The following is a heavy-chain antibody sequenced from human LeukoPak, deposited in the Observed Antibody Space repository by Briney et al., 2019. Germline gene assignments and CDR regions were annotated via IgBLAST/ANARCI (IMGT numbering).Heavy chain of an antibody. CDR2: IYPGDSDT. Sequence: GASLQISCKGSGYSFTSYWIGWVRQLPGKGLEWMGIIYPGDSDTRYSPSFQGQVTISADKSISTAYLQWSSLKASDTAMYYCARRAGSYYYYYYMDVWGKGTTVTVSS. D-gene: IGHD1-26*01. V-gene: IGHV5-51*01. CDR3: ARRAGSYYYYYYMDV. J-gene: IGHJ6*03. CDR1: GYSFTSYW.